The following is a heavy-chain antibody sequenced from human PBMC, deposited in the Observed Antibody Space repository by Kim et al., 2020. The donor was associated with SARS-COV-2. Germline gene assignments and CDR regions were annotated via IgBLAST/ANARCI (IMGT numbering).Heavy chain of an antibody. CDR2: IYHSGST. D-gene: IGHD6-19*01. CDR3: SRGSYSSGWYAFDY. Sequence: SETLSLTCTVSGGSISSSSYYWGWFRQPPGKGLEWIGSIYHSGSTYYNPSLKSRVTISVDTSKNQFSLKLNSVTDAETAVYYYSRGSYSSGWYAFDYWGQGTLVTVSS. V-gene: IGHV4-39*01. CDR1: GGSISSSSYY. J-gene: IGHJ4*02.